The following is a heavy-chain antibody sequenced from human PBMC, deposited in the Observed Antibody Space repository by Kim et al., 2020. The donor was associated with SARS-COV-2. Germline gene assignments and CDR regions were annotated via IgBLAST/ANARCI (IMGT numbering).Heavy chain of an antibody. Sequence: SETLSLTCTVSGGSISSYYWSWIRQPPGKGLEWIGYIYYSGSTNYNPSLKSRVTISVDTSKNQFSLKLSSVTAADTAVYYCARGINSDDESAPRISSSFIDYWGQGTLVTVSS. CDR2: IYYSGST. V-gene: IGHV4-59*01. CDR3: ARGINSDDESAPRISSSFIDY. CDR1: GGSISSYY. J-gene: IGHJ4*02. D-gene: IGHD6-13*01.